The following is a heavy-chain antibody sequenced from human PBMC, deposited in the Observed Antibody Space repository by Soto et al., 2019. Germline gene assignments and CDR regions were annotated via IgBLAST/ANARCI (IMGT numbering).Heavy chain of an antibody. J-gene: IGHJ4*02. V-gene: IGHV3-23*01. CDR2: ISGSGGST. CDR1: GLTFSSYS. D-gene: IGHD6-19*01. Sequence: GGSLRLSCAASGLTFSSYSMNWVRQAPGKGLEWVSAISGSGGSTYYADSVKGRFTISRDNSKNTLYLQMNSLRAEDTAVYYCAKSLSQWRAKDFDYWGQGTLVTVSS. CDR3: AKSLSQWRAKDFDY.